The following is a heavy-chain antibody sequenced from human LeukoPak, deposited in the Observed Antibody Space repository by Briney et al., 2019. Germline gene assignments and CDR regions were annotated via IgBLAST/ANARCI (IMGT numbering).Heavy chain of an antibody. D-gene: IGHD6-19*01. Sequence: GGSLRLSCAASGFTFSSYGMHWVRQAPGKGLEWVAFIRYDGNNKYYADSVKGRFTISRDNSKNTLYLQMNSLRAEDTAVYYCAKFAREQWLASANWFDPWGQGTLVTVSS. CDR2: IRYDGNNK. V-gene: IGHV3-30*02. CDR3: AKFAREQWLASANWFDP. CDR1: GFTFSSYG. J-gene: IGHJ5*02.